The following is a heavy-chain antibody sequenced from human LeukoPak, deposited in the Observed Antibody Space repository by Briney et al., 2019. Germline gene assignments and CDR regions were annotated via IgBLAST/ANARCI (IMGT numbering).Heavy chain of an antibody. Sequence: SETLSLTCAVYGGSFSGYYWSWIRQPPGKGLEWIGEINHSGSTNYNPSLKSRVTISVDTSKNQFSLKLSSVTAADTAVYYCARGGWGAGYSSSSHSDYRGQGTLVTVSS. V-gene: IGHV4-34*01. D-gene: IGHD6-6*01. CDR3: ARGGWGAGYSSSSHSDY. J-gene: IGHJ4*02. CDR1: GGSFSGYY. CDR2: INHSGST.